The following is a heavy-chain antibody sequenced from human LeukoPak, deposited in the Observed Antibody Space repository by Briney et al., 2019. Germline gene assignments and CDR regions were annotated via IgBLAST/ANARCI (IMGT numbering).Heavy chain of an antibody. CDR1: GGSISSYY. J-gene: IGHJ4*02. V-gene: IGHV4-4*07. CDR2: IYTSGST. Sequence: SETLSLTCTVSGGSISSYYWNWIRQPAGKGLEWIGRIYTSGSTNYNPSLKSRVTMSVDTSKNQFSLKLSSVTAADTAVYYCARVSQIVGAPDYWGQGTLVTVSS. CDR3: ARVSQIVGAPDY. D-gene: IGHD1-26*01.